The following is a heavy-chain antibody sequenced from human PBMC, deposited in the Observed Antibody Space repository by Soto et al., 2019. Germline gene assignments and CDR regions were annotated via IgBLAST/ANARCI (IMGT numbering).Heavy chain of an antibody. V-gene: IGHV1-46*01. CDR2: INPSGGST. J-gene: IGHJ4*02. Sequence: ASVKVSCKASGYTFTSYYMHWVRQAPGQGLECMGIINPSGGSTSYAQKFQGRVTMTRDTSTSKVYMELSSLRPEDTAVYYCARVRRSSGYYYGYWGQGTPVTVSS. CDR3: ARVRRSSGYYYGY. D-gene: IGHD3-22*01. CDR1: GYTFTSYY.